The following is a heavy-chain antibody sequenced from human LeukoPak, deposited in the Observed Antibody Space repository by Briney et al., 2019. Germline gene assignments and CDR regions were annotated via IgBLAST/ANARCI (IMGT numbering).Heavy chain of an antibody. J-gene: IGHJ4*02. CDR1: GGSISSYY. D-gene: IGHD6-19*01. CDR2: IYYSGST. CDR3: ARDTAVAIPFDY. Sequence: SETLSLTCTVSGGSISSYYWSWIRQPPGKGLEWIGYIYYSGSTNYNPSPKSRVTISVDTSKNQFSLRLSSVTAADTAVYYCARDTAVAIPFDYWGQGTLVTVSS. V-gene: IGHV4-59*01.